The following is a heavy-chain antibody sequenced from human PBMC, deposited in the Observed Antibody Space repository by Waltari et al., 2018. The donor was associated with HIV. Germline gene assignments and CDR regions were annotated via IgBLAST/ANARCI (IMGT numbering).Heavy chain of an antibody. J-gene: IGHJ4*02. CDR3: ARAGIVRGNAYGLLDV. D-gene: IGHD3-10*02. V-gene: IGHV1-3*01. CDR2: INGGTGNT. CDR1: GYNFTNSS. Sequence: QVHLVQSGADVKRPGTSVTVSCKASGYNFTNSSLNWLRQAPGQRPEWMGWINGGTGNTKYSQNFQDRVTITKDTSANISYMELNSLRPEDTALYYCARAGIVRGNAYGLLDVWGQGTPVAVSS.